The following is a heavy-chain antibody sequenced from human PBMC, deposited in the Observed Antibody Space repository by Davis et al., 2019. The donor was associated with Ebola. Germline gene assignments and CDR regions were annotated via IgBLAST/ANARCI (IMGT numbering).Heavy chain of an antibody. D-gene: IGHD2-8*01. CDR1: GGSISSYY. V-gene: IGHV4-59*12. J-gene: IGHJ5*02. Sequence: MPSETLSLTCTVSGGSISSYYWSWIRQPPGKGLEWIGYIYYSGSTNYNPSLKSRVTISVDTSKNQFSLKLSSVTAADTAVYYCARGFWAEVLMNNWFDPWGQGTLVTVSS. CDR2: IYYSGST. CDR3: ARGFWAEVLMNNWFDP.